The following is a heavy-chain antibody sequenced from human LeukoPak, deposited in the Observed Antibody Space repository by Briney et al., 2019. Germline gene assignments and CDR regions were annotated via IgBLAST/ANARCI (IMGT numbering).Heavy chain of an antibody. D-gene: IGHD4-17*01. CDR3: AKGAHDYGDYSDY. CDR2: ISGRGRST. Sequence: GGPLTLFCAVSGLTFSRYSMSWVGQAAGKGLAWVSAISGRGRSTFYAVSVKGRFTIYRDNSKNTLYLQTNSLRAEDTAVYYCAKGAHDYGDYSDYWGQGTLVTVSS. V-gene: IGHV3-23*01. CDR1: GLTFSRYS. J-gene: IGHJ4*02.